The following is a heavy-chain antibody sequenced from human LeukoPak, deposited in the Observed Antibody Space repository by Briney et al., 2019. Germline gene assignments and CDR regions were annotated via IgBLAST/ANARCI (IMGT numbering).Heavy chain of an antibody. CDR1: GFTFSSYA. D-gene: IGHD1-26*01. Sequence: GRSLRLSCAASGFTFSSYAMHWVRQAPGKGLEWVAVISYDGSNKYYADSVKGRFTISRDNSKNTLYLQMNSLRAEDTAVYCCAREFEEGELNAFDIWGQGTMVTVSS. CDR3: AREFEEGELNAFDI. CDR2: ISYDGSNK. J-gene: IGHJ3*02. V-gene: IGHV3-30*04.